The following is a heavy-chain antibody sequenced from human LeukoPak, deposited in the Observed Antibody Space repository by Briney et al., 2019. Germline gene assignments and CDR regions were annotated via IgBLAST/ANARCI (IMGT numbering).Heavy chain of an antibody. CDR1: GGSISSGSYY. CDR2: IYSSGST. V-gene: IGHV4-61*02. Sequence: SQTLSLTCTVSGGSISSGSYYWSWIRQPAGKGLEWIGRIYSSGSTNYNPSLKSRVTISVDTSKNQFSLKLSSVTAADTALYYCARGLWFGDENPPYFDYWGQGTLVTVSS. J-gene: IGHJ4*02. CDR3: ARGLWFGDENPPYFDY. D-gene: IGHD3-10*01.